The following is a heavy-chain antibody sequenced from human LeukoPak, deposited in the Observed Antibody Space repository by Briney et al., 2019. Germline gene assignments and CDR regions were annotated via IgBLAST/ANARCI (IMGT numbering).Heavy chain of an antibody. J-gene: IGHJ4*02. CDR3: ARGDDYGGNMGDY. V-gene: IGHV3-21*01. Sequence: GGSLRLSCAASGFTFSSYSMNWVRQAPGKGLEWVSSISSSSSYIYYADSVKGRFTISRDNAKNSLYLQMNSLRAEDTAVYYCARGDDYGGNMGDYWGQGTLVTVSS. CDR2: ISSSSSYI. D-gene: IGHD4-23*01. CDR1: GFTFSSYS.